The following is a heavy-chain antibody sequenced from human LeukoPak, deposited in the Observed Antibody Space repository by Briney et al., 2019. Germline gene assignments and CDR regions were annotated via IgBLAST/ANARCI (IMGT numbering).Heavy chain of an antibody. CDR1: GGSISSSSYY. J-gene: IGHJ5*02. CDR3: ARDSRRGWFDP. V-gene: IGHV4-39*07. Sequence: SDPPSLTCTVSGGSISSSSYYWGWIRQPPGKGLEWLGSIYYSGSTYYNPSLKSRVTISVDTSKNQFSLKLSSVTAADTAVYYCARDSRRGWFDPWGQGTLVTVSS. D-gene: IGHD3-10*01. CDR2: IYYSGST.